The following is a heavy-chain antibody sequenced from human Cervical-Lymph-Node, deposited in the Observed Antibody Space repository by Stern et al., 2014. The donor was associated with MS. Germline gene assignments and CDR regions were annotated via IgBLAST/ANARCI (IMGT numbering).Heavy chain of an antibody. CDR2: ISGSGISV. J-gene: IGHJ4*02. Sequence: QVQLVESGGGLVKPGGSLRLSCVASGFTFSDHYMSWIRQAPGKGLEWVSYISGSGISVNYADSVKGRFTISRDNAKDSLYLQMNSLRAEDTAVYYCSREPRLTDYWGQGTLVSVSS. CDR1: GFTFSDHY. D-gene: IGHD2-21*01. CDR3: SREPRLTDY. V-gene: IGHV3-11*01.